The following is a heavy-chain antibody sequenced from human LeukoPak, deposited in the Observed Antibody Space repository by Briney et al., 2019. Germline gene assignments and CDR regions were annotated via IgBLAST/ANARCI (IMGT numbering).Heavy chain of an antibody. CDR2: IDNDAYSS. CDR1: GFPFRSYW. V-gene: IGHV3-74*01. Sequence: GGSLRLSCAASGFPFRSYWMHWVRQAPGKGLVWVARIDNDAYSSVYADSVKGRFTISRDNSKNTMFLQMNSLRAEDTAVYYCARDPLNYYYYYMDVWGKGTTVTISS. CDR3: ARDPLNYYYYYMDV. J-gene: IGHJ6*03.